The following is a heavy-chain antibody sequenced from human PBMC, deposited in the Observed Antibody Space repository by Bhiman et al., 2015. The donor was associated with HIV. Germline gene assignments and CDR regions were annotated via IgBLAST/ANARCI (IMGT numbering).Heavy chain of an antibody. CDR3: ARVEGAGNYAHAAY. V-gene: IGHV3-11*04. J-gene: IGHJ4*02. CDR1: GFTVITSY. D-gene: IGHD3-16*01. Sequence: VHLVESGGGLIQPGGSLRLSCAASGFTVITSYMSWVRQAPGKGLEWISYMSSSGTTVLLLDSVKGRFTISRDNAKNSLYLQMNSLRDEDTAVYYCARVEGAGNYAHAAYWGQGTLVTVSS. CDR2: MSSSGTTV.